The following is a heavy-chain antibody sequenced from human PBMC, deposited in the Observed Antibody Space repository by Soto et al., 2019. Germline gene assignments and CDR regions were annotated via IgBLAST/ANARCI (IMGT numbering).Heavy chain of an antibody. V-gene: IGHV4-34*01. CDR3: ARRQSSSWYGPGAFDI. CDR1: GGSFSGYF. CDR2: INHAGTT. J-gene: IGHJ3*02. Sequence: SETLSLTCAVRGGSFSGYFWSWIRQPPGKGLEWIGEINHAGTTHSYPSLKSRVTLSVDTSKNQFSLRMTSVTAADTAVYYCARRQSSSWYGPGAFDIWGQGTMVTVSS. D-gene: IGHD6-13*01.